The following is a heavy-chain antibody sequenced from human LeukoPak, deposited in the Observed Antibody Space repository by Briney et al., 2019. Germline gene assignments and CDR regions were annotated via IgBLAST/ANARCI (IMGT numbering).Heavy chain of an antibody. J-gene: IGHJ4*02. CDR3: ARAGIGNALDY. Sequence: GGSLRLSCAASGFTFSDYYMSWIRQAPGKGLEWVSYISSSGSTIYYADSVKGRFTISKDNSKNTVYLQMNSLRIEDTAVYHCARAGIGNALDYWGQGTQVTVSS. D-gene: IGHD2-2*01. CDR1: GFTFSDYY. CDR2: ISSSGSTI. V-gene: IGHV3-11*04.